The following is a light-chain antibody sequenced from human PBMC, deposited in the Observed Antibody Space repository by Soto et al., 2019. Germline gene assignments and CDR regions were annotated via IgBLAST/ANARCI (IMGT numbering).Light chain of an antibody. Sequence: QSALTQPASVSGSPGQSITISCTGTSSDVGGYNYVSWYQQHPGKAPKLMIYGVSNRPSGISNRFSGSKSGTSASLAITGLQAEDEADYYCQAYDYSLTASVFGGGTKLTVL. CDR1: SSDVGGYNY. CDR2: GVS. V-gene: IGLV2-14*01. CDR3: QAYDYSLTASV. J-gene: IGLJ3*02.